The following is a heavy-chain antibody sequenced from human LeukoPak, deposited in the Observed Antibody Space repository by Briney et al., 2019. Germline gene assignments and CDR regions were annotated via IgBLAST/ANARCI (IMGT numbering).Heavy chain of an antibody. V-gene: IGHV3-23*01. CDR2: ISGSGGST. Sequence: PGGSLRLSCAASGFTFSSYAMSWVRQAPGKGLEWVSAISGSGGSTYYADSVKGRFTISRDNSKNTLYLQMNSLRAEDTAVYYCAKKNRDIVVVPAATYDYWGQGTLVTVSS. CDR1: GFTFSSYA. D-gene: IGHD2-2*01. J-gene: IGHJ4*02. CDR3: AKKNRDIVVVPAATYDY.